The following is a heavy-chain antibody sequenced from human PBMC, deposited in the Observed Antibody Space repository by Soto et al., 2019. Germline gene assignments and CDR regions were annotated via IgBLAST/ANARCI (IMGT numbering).Heavy chain of an antibody. Sequence: GASVKVSCKASGYTFTSYYMHWVRQAPGQGLEWMGIINPSGGSTSYAQKFQGRVTMTRDTSTSTVYMELSSLRSEDTAMYYCATLAGIAAAGSYWGQGTLVTVSS. CDR3: ATLAGIAAAGSY. CDR1: GYTFTSYY. J-gene: IGHJ4*02. V-gene: IGHV1-46*01. CDR2: INPSGGST. D-gene: IGHD6-13*01.